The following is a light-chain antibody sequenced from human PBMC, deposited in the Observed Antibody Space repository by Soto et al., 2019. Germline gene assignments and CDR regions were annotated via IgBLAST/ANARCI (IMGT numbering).Light chain of an antibody. Sequence: EIVLTQSPGTLSLSPGERTTLSCMAIQTVSNNYLAWYQQKPGQAPGLLIYRASSRATGIPDRFSGSGSGTDFTLTIIRLEPEDFEVYYCQQYGSKLWTFGQGTKVDIK. CDR3: QQYGSKLWT. CDR2: RAS. V-gene: IGKV3-20*01. J-gene: IGKJ1*01. CDR1: QTVSNNY.